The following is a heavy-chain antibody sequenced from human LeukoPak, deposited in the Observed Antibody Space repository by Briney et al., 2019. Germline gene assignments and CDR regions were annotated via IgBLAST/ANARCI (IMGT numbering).Heavy chain of an antibody. CDR3: ARDSDDSSGYYYGAFDI. CDR2: VHNSGST. D-gene: IGHD3-22*01. J-gene: IGHJ3*02. V-gene: IGHV4-59*01. Sequence: SETLSLTCTVSGGSFSNYFRGWIRQPPGRGLEWIGYVHNSGSTTYNPSLKSRGTIVLDTSRNQFSLRLSSVTAADAAVYYCARDSDDSSGYYYGAFDIWGQGTMVTVSS. CDR1: GGSFSNYF.